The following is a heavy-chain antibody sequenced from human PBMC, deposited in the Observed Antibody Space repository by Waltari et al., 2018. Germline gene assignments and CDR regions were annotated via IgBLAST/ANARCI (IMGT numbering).Heavy chain of an antibody. D-gene: IGHD3-10*01. J-gene: IGHJ3*01. CDR2: ISGSGNTI. CDR3: AIPIHSGSGSYYAFDV. CDR1: GFPLQNFE. V-gene: IGHV3-48*03. Sequence: EVRLVESGGGLVPPGGSLRLSCAPPGFPLQNFEVNWGRQGPGKGMEWVSHISGSGNTIYYADSVMGRFTISRDNAKNSVYLQVNSLRAEDTAVYYCAIPIHSGSGSYYAFDVWGQGTTVTVSS.